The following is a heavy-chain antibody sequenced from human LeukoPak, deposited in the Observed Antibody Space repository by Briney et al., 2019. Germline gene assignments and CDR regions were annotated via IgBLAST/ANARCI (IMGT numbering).Heavy chain of an antibody. Sequence: GGSLRLSCAASGFTFSSYAMSWVRQAPGKGLEWVSAISGSGGSTYYADSVKGRFTISRDNSKNTLYLQMNSLRAEDTAVYYCAKGSRSSGWPYYFDSWGEGTLVTVSS. V-gene: IGHV3-23*01. CDR2: ISGSGGST. J-gene: IGHJ4*02. D-gene: IGHD6-19*01. CDR1: GFTFSSYA. CDR3: AKGSRSSGWPYYFDS.